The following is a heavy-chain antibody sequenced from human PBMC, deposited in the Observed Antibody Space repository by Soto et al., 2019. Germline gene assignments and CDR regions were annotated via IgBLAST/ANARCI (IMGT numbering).Heavy chain of an antibody. CDR3: VREDGIVGANSAFDY. Sequence: EVQVVESGGDLVKPGGSLRLSCASSGFTFSTYTMNWVRQAPGKGLEWVSSINGSGNYIYSADSVKGRFTISRDNAKNSLYLQMDSLRAEDTALYYFVREDGIVGANSAFDYWGLGALVTVSS. CDR1: GFTFSTYT. CDR2: INGSGNYI. D-gene: IGHD1-26*01. V-gene: IGHV3-21*01. J-gene: IGHJ4*02.